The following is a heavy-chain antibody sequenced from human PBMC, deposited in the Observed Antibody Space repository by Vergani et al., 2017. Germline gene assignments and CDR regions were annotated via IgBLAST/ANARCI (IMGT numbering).Heavy chain of an antibody. CDR1: GYTFTDYW. J-gene: IGHJ6*02. V-gene: IGHV5-51*01. D-gene: IGHD5-18*01. Sequence: EVQLVQSGAEVNKPGESLKISCEGSGYTFTDYWVGCVRQKPGKGLEWMGIIYPGDSDTRYSPSFQGQVTISADKSISTAYLQWSSLKASDTAMYYCARHLTAMVNYGMDVWGQGTTVTVSS. CDR2: IYPGDSDT. CDR3: ARHLTAMVNYGMDV.